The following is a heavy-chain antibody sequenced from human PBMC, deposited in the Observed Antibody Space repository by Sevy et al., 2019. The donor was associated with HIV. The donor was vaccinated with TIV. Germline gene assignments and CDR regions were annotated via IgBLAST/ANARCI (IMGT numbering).Heavy chain of an antibody. CDR3: ARSPPWYSSSRYYYYYYMDV. CDR1: GGSISSYY. V-gene: IGHV4-59*08. CDR2: IYYSGST. Sequence: SETLSLTCTVSGGSISSYYWSWIRQPPGKGLEWIGYIYYSGSTNYNPSLKSRVTISVDTSKNQFSRKRGSVTAADTAGYYCARSPPWYSSSRYYYYYYMDVWGKGTTVTVSS. D-gene: IGHD6-13*01. J-gene: IGHJ6*03.